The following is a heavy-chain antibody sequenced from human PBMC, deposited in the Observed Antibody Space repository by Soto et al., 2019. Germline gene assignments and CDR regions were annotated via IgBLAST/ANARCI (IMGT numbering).Heavy chain of an antibody. CDR2: IIPIFGTA. Sequence: GASVKVSCKASGGTFSSYAISWVRQAPGQGLEWMGGIIPIFGTANYAQKFQGRVTITADESTSTAYMELSSLRSEDTAVYYCARDGARRGRFLEWLYLGMDVWGQGTTVTVSS. V-gene: IGHV1-69*13. CDR3: ARDGARRGRFLEWLYLGMDV. CDR1: GGTFSSYA. D-gene: IGHD3-3*01. J-gene: IGHJ6*02.